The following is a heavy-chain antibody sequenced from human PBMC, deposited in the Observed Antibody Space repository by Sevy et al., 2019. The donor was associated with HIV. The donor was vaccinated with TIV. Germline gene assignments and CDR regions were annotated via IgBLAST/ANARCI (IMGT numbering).Heavy chain of an antibody. CDR1: GFTFRIYA. V-gene: IGHV3-23*01. D-gene: IGHD3-22*01. Sequence: GGSLRLSCTTSGFTFRIYAMIWVRQAPGKGLEWVSAISGSGSSTYYADSVKGRFTISRDNSKNTLYLQMNSLRAEDTAVFYCAKEGGSHYDTSGSFDDWGQGTRVTVSS. CDR2: ISGSGSST. J-gene: IGHJ4*02. CDR3: AKEGGSHYDTSGSFDD.